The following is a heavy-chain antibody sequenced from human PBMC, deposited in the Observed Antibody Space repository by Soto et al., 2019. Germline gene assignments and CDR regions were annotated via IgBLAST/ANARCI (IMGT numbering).Heavy chain of an antibody. J-gene: IGHJ5*01. CDR2: ISGSGGSGRG. CDR3: RVDS. Sequence: AGGSLRLSCVGSGFSFRKYAMNWVRQAPGKGLEWVSGISGSGGSGRGFYADPVKGRFTISRDNSKNTLYLEMNSLRAEDTVKVGTRVDSWGQDSQVTVSS. CDR1: GFSFRKYA. D-gene: IGHD1-26*01. V-gene: IGHV3-23*01.